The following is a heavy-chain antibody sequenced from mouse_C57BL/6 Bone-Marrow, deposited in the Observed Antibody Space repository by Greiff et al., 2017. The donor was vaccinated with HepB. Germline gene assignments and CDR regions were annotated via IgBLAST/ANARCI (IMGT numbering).Heavy chain of an antibody. V-gene: IGHV3-8*01. CDR3: ARSSITTVYAMDY. J-gene: IGHJ4*01. CDR2: ISYSGST. D-gene: IGHD1-1*01. Sequence: EVQLQQSGPGLAKPSQTLSLTCSVPGYSITSDYWNWLRKFPGNKLEYMGYISYSGSTYYNPSLKSRISITRDTSKNQYYLQLNSVTTEDTATYYCARSSITTVYAMDYWGQGTSVTVS. CDR1: GYSITSDY.